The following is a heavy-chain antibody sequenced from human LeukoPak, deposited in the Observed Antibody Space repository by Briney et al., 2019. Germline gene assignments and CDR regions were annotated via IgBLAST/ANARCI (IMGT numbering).Heavy chain of an antibody. CDR2: IYTSGST. Sequence: SETLSLTCTVSGGSISSGSYYWSWIWQPAGKGLEWIGRIYTSGSTNYNPSLKSRVTISVDTSKNQFSLKLSSVTAADTAVYYCSRAAAADYYYYYGMDVWGQGTTVTVSS. J-gene: IGHJ6*02. CDR1: GGSISSGSYY. CDR3: SRAAAADYYYYYGMDV. D-gene: IGHD6-13*01. V-gene: IGHV4-61*02.